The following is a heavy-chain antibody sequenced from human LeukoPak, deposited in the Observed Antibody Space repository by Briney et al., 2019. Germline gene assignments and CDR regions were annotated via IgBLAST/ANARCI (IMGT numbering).Heavy chain of an antibody. D-gene: IGHD3-10*01. Sequence: PGRSLRLSCAASGFTFSSYAMHWVRQAPGKGLEWVAVISYDGSNKYYADSVKGRFTISRDNSKNTLYLQMNSLRAEDTAVYYCARDGGGWFGETDWGQGTLVIVSS. V-gene: IGHV3-30-3*01. CDR2: ISYDGSNK. CDR3: ARDGGGWFGETD. CDR1: GFTFSSYA. J-gene: IGHJ4*02.